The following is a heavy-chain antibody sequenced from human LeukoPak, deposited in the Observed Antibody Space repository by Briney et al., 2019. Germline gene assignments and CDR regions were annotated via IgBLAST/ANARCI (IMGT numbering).Heavy chain of an antibody. Sequence: PSETLSLTCGVPGGPVSGYYWSWLRQSPGKGLEWIGEITRYGNTNYNPSLKSRVIISKDTSKSQISLTLISLTAADTAVYFCARLDQLIVDYWYFDLWGRGTQVTVSS. CDR1: GGPVSGYY. V-gene: IGHV4-34*01. CDR3: ARLDQLIVDYWYFDL. CDR2: ITRYGNT. D-gene: IGHD2-21*01. J-gene: IGHJ2*01.